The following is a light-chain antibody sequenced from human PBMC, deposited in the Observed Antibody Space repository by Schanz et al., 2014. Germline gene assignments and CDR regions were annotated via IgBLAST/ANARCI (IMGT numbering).Light chain of an antibody. J-gene: IGLJ2*01. V-gene: IGLV2-14*02. CDR2: DVS. Sequence: QSALTQPASVSGSPGQSITISCTGSSSDVGGYNFVSWYQHHPGQAPKLLIYDVSKRPSGVYTRFSGSKSGNTASLTISGLQAEDEADYFCSSYTNFFYVAFGGGTKLTVL. CDR1: SSDVGGYNF. CDR3: SSYTNFFYVA.